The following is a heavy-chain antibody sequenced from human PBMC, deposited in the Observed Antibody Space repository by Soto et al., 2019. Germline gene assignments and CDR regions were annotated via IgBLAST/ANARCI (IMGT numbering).Heavy chain of an antibody. V-gene: IGHV3-21*01. CDR2: ISSSSYI. CDR1: GFTFSSYS. CDR3: ARDYYDSSGYYIY. D-gene: IGHD3-22*01. J-gene: IGHJ4*02. Sequence: GGSLRLSCAASGFTFSSYSMNWVRQAPGKGLEWVSSISSSSYIYYADSVKGRFTISRDNAKNSLYLQMNSLRAEDTAVYYCARDYYDSSGYYIYWGQGTLVTVSS.